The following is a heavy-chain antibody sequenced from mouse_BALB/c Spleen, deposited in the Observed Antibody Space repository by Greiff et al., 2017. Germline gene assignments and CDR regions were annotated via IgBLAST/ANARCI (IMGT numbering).Heavy chain of an antibody. CDR3: ARRGDDYAWFAY. V-gene: IGHV3-2*02. CDR1: GYSITGDYA. CDR2: ISYSGST. D-gene: IGHD2-4*01. J-gene: IGHJ3*01. Sequence: DVHLVESGPGLVKPSQSLSLTCTVTGYSITGDYAWNWIRQFPGNKLEWMGYISYSGSTSYNPSLKSRISITRDTSKNQFFLQLNSVTTEDTATYYCARRGDDYAWFAYWGQGTLVTVSA.